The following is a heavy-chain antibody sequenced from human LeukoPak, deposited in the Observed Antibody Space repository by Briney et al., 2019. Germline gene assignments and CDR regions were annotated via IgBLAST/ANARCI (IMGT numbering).Heavy chain of an antibody. CDR1: EFTFSSYW. D-gene: IGHD4-17*01. Sequence: PGGSLRLSCAASEFTFSSYWMSWVRQAPGKGLEWVANIKQDGSEKYYVDSVKGRFTISRDNAKNSLYLQMNSLRAEDTAVYYCAREEDGDPYYFDYWGQGTLVTVSS. CDR3: AREEDGDPYYFDY. CDR2: IKQDGSEK. V-gene: IGHV3-7*01. J-gene: IGHJ4*02.